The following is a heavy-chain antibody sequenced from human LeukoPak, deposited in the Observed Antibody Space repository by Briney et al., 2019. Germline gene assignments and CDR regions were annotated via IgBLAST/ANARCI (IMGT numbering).Heavy chain of an antibody. J-gene: IGHJ4*02. CDR2: INPNSGGT. CDR3: ARAAPGNCSGGSCYPSDY. D-gene: IGHD2-15*01. Sequence: GASVKVSCKASGYTFTGYYMHWVRQAPGQGLEWMGWINPNSGGTNYAQKFQGRVTMTRDTSISTAYMELSRLRSDDTAVYYCARAAPGNCSGGSCYPSDYWGQGTLVTVSS. CDR1: GYTFTGYY. V-gene: IGHV1-2*02.